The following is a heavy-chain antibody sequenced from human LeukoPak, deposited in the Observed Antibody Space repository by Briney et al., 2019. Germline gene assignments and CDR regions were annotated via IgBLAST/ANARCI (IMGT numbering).Heavy chain of an antibody. CDR3: ARDFYGSSYYYVMDV. J-gene: IGHJ6*02. Sequence: ASVKVSCRASGYTFTSYGISWVRQAPGQGLEWMGWISAYNGNTNYAQKLQGRVTMTTDTSTSTAYMELRSLRSDDTAVYYCARDFYGSSYYYVMDVWGQGTTVTVSS. D-gene: IGHD3-10*01. CDR1: GYTFTSYG. CDR2: ISAYNGNT. V-gene: IGHV1-18*01.